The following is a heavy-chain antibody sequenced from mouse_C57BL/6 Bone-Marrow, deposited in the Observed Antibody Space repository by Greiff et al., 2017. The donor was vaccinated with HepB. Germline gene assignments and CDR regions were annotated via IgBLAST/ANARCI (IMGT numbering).Heavy chain of an antibody. CDR3: ASEPFDYYRSSYSYAMDY. CDR2: IWSGGST. J-gene: IGHJ4*01. CDR1: GFSLTSYG. Sequence: VQLQQSGPGLVQPSQSLSITCTVSGFSLTSYGVHWVRQSPGKGLEWLGVIWSGGSTDYNAAFISRLSISKDKSKSQVFFKMNSLQADDTAIYYCASEPFDYYRSSYSYAMDYWGQGTSVTVSS. V-gene: IGHV2-2*01. D-gene: IGHD1-1*01.